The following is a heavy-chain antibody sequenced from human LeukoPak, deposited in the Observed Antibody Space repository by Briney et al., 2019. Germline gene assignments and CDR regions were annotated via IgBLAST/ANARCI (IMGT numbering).Heavy chain of an antibody. Sequence: GGSLRLSYAAYAFSLITNWTQSVRQTPGKRLVWVSYTDTDGGDTNYADSVKGRFTISRDNAKNTLYLQLHSLRVDNMAVYFCERCPFYYASVGHPDIWGHGTMVTVSS. D-gene: IGHD3-10*01. CDR1: AFSLITNW. CDR2: TDTDGGDT. J-gene: IGHJ3*02. V-gene: IGHV3-74*01. CDR3: ERCPFYYASVGHPDI.